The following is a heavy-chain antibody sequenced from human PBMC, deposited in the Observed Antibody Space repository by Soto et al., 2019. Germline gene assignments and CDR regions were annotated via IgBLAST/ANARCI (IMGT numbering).Heavy chain of an antibody. CDR2: IDFRGTT. CDR1: GGSISSSSYF. CDR3: SRRAPEGFDP. V-gene: IGHV4-39*02. J-gene: IGHJ5*02. Sequence: PSETLSLTCTVSGGSISSSSYFWAWIRRPPGKGLEWIGSIDFRGTTYTNPSLESRVTISVDTSKNHFSLKLDSVTAADTARYYCSRRAPEGFDPWGRGTLVTVSS.